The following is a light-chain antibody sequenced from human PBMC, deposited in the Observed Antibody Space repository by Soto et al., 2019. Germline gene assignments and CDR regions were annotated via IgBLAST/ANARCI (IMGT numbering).Light chain of an antibody. J-gene: IGKJ4*01. CDR1: QSISSY. Sequence: DIQMTQSPSTLSGSVGDRVTITCRASQSISSYLNWYQQKPGKAPKLLIYTASRLESGVPTRFSGSGSGTDFTLTISSLQPEDFAFYYCQQSYSAPLTFGAGTKVDI. V-gene: IGKV1-39*01. CDR3: QQSYSAPLT. CDR2: TAS.